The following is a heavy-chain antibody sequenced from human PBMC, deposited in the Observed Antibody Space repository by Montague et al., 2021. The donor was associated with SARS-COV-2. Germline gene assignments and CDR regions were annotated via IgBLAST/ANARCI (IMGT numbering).Heavy chain of an antibody. J-gene: IGHJ3*02. CDR2: IYYSGSI. Sequence: SETLSLTCTVSGGSISSYYWSWIRQPPGKGLEWIGYIYYSGSINYNPSLKSRVTISVDTSKNQFSLKLSSVTAADTAVYYCARGIPRPMRWLLVVDDAFDIWGQGTMVTVSS. D-gene: IGHD3-22*01. CDR1: GGSISSYY. CDR3: ARGIPRPMRWLLVVDDAFDI. V-gene: IGHV4-59*01.